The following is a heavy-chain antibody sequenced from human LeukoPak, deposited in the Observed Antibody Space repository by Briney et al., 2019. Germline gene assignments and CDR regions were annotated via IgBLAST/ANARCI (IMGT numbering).Heavy chain of an antibody. CDR1: GYTFDDYG. CDR3: AKDHDYSGSYLDY. Sequence: GGSLRLSCAASGYTFDDYGMSWVRQAPGKGLEWVAFIRYDGSNKYYADSVKGRFTISRDNSKNTLYLQMNSLRAEDTAVYYCAKDHDYSGSYLDYWGQGTLVTVSS. J-gene: IGHJ4*02. CDR2: IRYDGSNK. D-gene: IGHD1-26*01. V-gene: IGHV3-30*02.